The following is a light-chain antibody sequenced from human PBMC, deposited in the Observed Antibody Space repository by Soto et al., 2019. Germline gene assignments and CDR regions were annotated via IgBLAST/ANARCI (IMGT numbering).Light chain of an antibody. CDR2: DVS. V-gene: IGLV2-14*01. Sequence: QSVLTQPASVSGSPGQSITISCTGTTSDVGGYNYVSWYQQHPGKAPKLMIYDVSNWPSGIPSRFSGSKSGNTASLTISGLPAEDEADYYCSSYSGSSFVLFGGGTQLTVL. CDR3: SSYSGSSFVL. CDR1: TSDVGGYNY. J-gene: IGLJ2*01.